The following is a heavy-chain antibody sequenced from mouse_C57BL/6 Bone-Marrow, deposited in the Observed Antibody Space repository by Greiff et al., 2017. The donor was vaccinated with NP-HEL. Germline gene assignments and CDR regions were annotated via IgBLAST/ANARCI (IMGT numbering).Heavy chain of an antibody. CDR2: IYPRSGNT. V-gene: IGHV1-81*01. J-gene: IGHJ1*03. Sequence: QVQLQQPGAELARPGASVKLSCKASGYTFTSYGISWVKQRTGQGLEWIGEIYPRSGNTYYNEKFKGKATLTADKSSSTAYMELRSLTSEDSAVYFCARGDITTWYFDVWGTGTTVTVSS. CDR3: ARGDITTWYFDV. D-gene: IGHD1-1*01. CDR1: GYTFTSYG.